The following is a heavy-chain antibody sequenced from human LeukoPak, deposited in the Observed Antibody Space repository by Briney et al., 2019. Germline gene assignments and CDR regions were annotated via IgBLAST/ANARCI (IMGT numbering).Heavy chain of an antibody. V-gene: IGHV4-39*01. CDR2: IYYSGST. CDR3: ARVSGITMIVVVPEDGFDI. CDR1: GGSISRSSYY. D-gene: IGHD3-22*01. Sequence: SETLSLTCTVSGGSISRSSYYWGWIRQPPGKGLEWIGSIYYSGSTCYNPSPKSRVTISVDTSKNQFSLKLSSVTAADTAVYYCARVSGITMIVVVPEDGFDIWGQGTMVTVSS. J-gene: IGHJ3*02.